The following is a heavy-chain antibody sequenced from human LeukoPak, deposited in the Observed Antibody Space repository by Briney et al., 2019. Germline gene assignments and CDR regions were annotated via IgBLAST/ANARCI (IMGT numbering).Heavy chain of an antibody. CDR2: VDSDGTTT. CDR1: GVTISGYW. D-gene: IGHD6-13*01. J-gene: IGHJ4*02. Sequence: GGSLRLSCVASGVTISGYWMHWVRQAPGKGLAWVSRVDSDGTTTRYADSVKGRFTISRDNAENTVYLQMNSLRAEDTAVYYCARIITAAAADCWGQGTLVAVSS. CDR3: ARIITAAAADC. V-gene: IGHV3-74*01.